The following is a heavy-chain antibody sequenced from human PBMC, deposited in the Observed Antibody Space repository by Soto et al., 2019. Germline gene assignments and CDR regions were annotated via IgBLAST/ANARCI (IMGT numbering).Heavy chain of an antibody. J-gene: IGHJ6*02. D-gene: IGHD6-19*01. CDR1: GGTFSSYA. V-gene: IGHV1-69*06. CDR2: IIPIFGTA. CDR3: ARDSSGWYHKYYYYGMDV. Sequence: ASVKVSCKASGGTFSSYAISWVRQAPGQGLEWMGGIIPIFGTANYAQKFQGRVTITADKSTSTAYMELSSLRSEDTAVYYCARDSSGWYHKYYYYGMDVWGQGTTVTVSS.